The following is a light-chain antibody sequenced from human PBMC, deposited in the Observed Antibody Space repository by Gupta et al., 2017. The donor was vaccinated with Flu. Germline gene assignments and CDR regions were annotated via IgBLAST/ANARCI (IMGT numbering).Light chain of an antibody. CDR1: KGHGGFA. J-gene: IGLJ3*02. V-gene: IGLV4-69*01. Sequence: VKRTCTLSKGHGGFAIAWHQQRPDKGPRDLMKVERDGSHTKGDGSPDRFSGSSSGPERYLTISSLQSEDEADYYCQTWGTGIWVFGGGTKLTVL. CDR2: VERDGSH. CDR3: QTWGTGIWV.